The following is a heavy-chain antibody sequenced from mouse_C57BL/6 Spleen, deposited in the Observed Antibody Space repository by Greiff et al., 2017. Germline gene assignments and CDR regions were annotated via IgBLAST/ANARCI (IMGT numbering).Heavy chain of an antibody. CDR1: GYTFTSYW. D-gene: IGHD3-2*02. J-gene: IGHJ4*01. V-gene: IGHV1-7*01. Sequence: QVQLQQSGAELAKPGASVKLSCKASGYTFTSYWMHWVKQRPGQGLEWIGYINPSSGYPKYNQKFKDKATLTADKSSSTASMQLRRLTYEDSADYCCTTPAQGSYAMDYWVKEPQSPSP. CDR3: TTPAQGSYAMDY. CDR2: INPSSGYP.